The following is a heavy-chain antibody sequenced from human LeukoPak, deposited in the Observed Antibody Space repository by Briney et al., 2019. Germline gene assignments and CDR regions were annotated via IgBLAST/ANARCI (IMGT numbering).Heavy chain of an antibody. CDR2: IIHSGST. CDR1: GGSISSYNW. CDR3: ASLHYSNPECLDP. D-gene: IGHD4-11*01. Sequence: PSETLSLTCAASGGSISSYNWKSFLRPPPGKGLEWIEEIIHSGSTNYTHSLKSRVTISVDKAKNQCPLNLRSATAADTAVCYCASLHYSNPECLDPWGQGPVV. J-gene: IGHJ5*02. V-gene: IGHV4-4*02.